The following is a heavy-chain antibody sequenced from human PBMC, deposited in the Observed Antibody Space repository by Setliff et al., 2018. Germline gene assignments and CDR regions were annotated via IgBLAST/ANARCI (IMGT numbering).Heavy chain of an antibody. CDR1: GYSFITYW. J-gene: IGHJ4*02. CDR3: VRAGSGIGGDLDY. Sequence: GESPKISCTGSGYSFITYWIGWVRQMPGKGLEWKGIIYPGDSDTRYSPSFQGQVTISADKSITTAYLQWGSLKASDTAIYYCVRAGSGIGGDLDYWGQGTQVTVSS. CDR2: IYPGDSDT. V-gene: IGHV5-51*01. D-gene: IGHD3-10*01.